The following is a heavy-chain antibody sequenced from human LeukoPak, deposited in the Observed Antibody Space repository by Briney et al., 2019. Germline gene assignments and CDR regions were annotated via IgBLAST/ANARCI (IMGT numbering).Heavy chain of an antibody. D-gene: IGHD3-10*01. CDR2: LYYGGSP. J-gene: IGHJ5*02. V-gene: IGHV4-59*12. CDR3: ARGSGKYWFDP. CDR1: GGSISSYY. Sequence: SETLSLTCTVSGGSISSYYWSWIRQPPGKGLEWIGYLYYGGSPNYNPSLKSRVTISVDTSKNQFSLKLSSVTAADTAVYYCARGSGKYWFDPWGQGTLVTVSS.